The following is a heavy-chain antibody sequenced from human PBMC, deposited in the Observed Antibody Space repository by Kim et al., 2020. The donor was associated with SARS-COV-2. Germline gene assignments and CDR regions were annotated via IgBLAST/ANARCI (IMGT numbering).Heavy chain of an antibody. J-gene: IGHJ4*02. D-gene: IGHD3-10*01. CDR2: ST. CDR3: ARGGGESYDY. Sequence: STYYNPSLKSRVTRSVDTSKNQFSLKLSSVTAAETAVYYCARGGGESYDYWGQGTLVTVSS. V-gene: IGHV4-31*02.